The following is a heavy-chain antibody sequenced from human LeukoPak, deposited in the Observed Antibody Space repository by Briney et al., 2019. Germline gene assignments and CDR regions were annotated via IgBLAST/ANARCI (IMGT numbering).Heavy chain of an antibody. CDR1: GGSIRSGSYY. V-gene: IGHV4-61*02. D-gene: IGHD2-2*01. CDR2: IYTSGST. Sequence: SQTLSLTXTVSGGSIRSGSYYWSWIRQPAGKGLDWIGRIYTSGSTNYNPSLKSRVTISVDTSKNQFSLKLSSVTAADTAVYYCARARQYQLHPYWYFDLWGRGTLVTVSS. CDR3: ARARQYQLHPYWYFDL. J-gene: IGHJ2*01.